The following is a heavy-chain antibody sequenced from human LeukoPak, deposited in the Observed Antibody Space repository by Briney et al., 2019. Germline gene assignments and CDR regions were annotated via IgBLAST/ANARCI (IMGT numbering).Heavy chain of an antibody. CDR1: GFTFSSYA. J-gene: IGHJ4*02. CDR2: ISGSGGST. D-gene: IGHD2-2*01. CDR3: AKDLGKYCSSTSCYSNFDY. V-gene: IGHV3-23*01. Sequence: GGSLRLSCAASGFTFSSYAMSWVRQAPGKGLEWVSAISGSGGSTYYADSVKGRFTISRDNSKNTLYLQMNSLRAEDTAVYYCAKDLGKYCSSTSCYSNFDYWGQGTLVTVSS.